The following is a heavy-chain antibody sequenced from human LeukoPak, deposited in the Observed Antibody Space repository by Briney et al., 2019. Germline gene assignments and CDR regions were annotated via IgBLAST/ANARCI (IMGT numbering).Heavy chain of an antibody. J-gene: IGHJ3*02. CDR1: GLTFSSYE. D-gene: IGHD3-22*01. CDR2: ISSSSGSSI. CDR3: ARDSHKFDSSGYYPDAFDI. Sequence: GGSLRLSCAASGLTFSSYEMNWVRQAPGKGLEWVSYISSSSGSSIYYADSVKGRFTISRDNAKKSLYLQMHSLRAEDTAVYYCARDSHKFDSSGYYPDAFDIWGQGTMVTVSS. V-gene: IGHV3-48*03.